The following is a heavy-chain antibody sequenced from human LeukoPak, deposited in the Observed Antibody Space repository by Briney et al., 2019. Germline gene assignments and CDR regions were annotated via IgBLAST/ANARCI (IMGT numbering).Heavy chain of an antibody. Sequence: ASVKVSCKASGGTFSSYAISWVRQAPGQGLEWMGWINPNSGGTNYAQKFQGRVTMTRDTSISTAYMELSRLRSDDTAVYYCAREGLTYYYDSSDYYYMDVWGKGTTVTVSS. CDR1: GGTFSSYA. V-gene: IGHV1-2*02. J-gene: IGHJ6*03. D-gene: IGHD3-22*01. CDR3: AREGLTYYYDSSDYYYMDV. CDR2: INPNSGGT.